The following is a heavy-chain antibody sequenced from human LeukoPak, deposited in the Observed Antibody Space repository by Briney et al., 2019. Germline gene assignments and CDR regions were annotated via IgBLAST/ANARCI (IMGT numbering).Heavy chain of an antibody. D-gene: IGHD3-22*01. Sequence: KPSETLSLTGTASGGTISSSSYYWGCIRQPPGKGLEWTGSIYYSGSTYYNPALKSRVTISIDTSKNQFSLKLSSVTAADTAVYYCARQQYYYDSSGYKGYYMDVWGKGTTVTVSS. CDR2: IYYSGST. J-gene: IGHJ6*03. CDR3: ARQQYYYDSSGYKGYYMDV. V-gene: IGHV4-39*01. CDR1: GGTISSSSYY.